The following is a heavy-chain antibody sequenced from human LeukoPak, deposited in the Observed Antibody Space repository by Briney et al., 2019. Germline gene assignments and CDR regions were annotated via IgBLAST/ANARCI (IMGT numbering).Heavy chain of an antibody. Sequence: KASETLSLTCTVSGSSITDHYWSWIRQPPGKGLELTGHIHSTGNTFYKPSLKSRITISLDTSRNQFSLRLSSVTAADTAVYYCARFSSGCSTASCYLDYWGQGTLVTVSS. CDR3: ARFSSGCSTASCYLDY. CDR2: IHSTGNT. V-gene: IGHV4-59*11. D-gene: IGHD2-2*01. J-gene: IGHJ4*02. CDR1: GSSITDHY.